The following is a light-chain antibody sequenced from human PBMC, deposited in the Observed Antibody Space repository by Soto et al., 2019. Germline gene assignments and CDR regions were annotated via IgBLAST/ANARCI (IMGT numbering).Light chain of an antibody. CDR2: DVT. CDR3: QSYDSSLSGYV. Sequence: QSALTQPRSVSGSPGQSVTISCTGTSSDIGDSNYVSWYQQHPGKAPKLLIYDVTRRPSGVPDRFSGSKSGTSASLAITGLQAEDEADYYCQSYDSSLSGYVFGTGTKLTVL. CDR1: SSDIGDSNY. V-gene: IGLV2-11*01. J-gene: IGLJ1*01.